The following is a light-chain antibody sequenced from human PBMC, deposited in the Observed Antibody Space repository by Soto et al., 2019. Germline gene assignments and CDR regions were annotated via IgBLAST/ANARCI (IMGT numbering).Light chain of an antibody. CDR3: MQALQTPLT. CDR1: QSLLHSNGYNY. CDR2: LGS. Sequence: DIVMTQSPLSLPVTPGEPASISCRSSQSLLHSNGYNYLDWYLQKPGQSPQLLIYLGSNRASGVTGRCSGSGSGTDFTLKISRVEAEDVGVYYCMQALQTPLTFGQGTKVEIK. V-gene: IGKV2-28*01. J-gene: IGKJ1*01.